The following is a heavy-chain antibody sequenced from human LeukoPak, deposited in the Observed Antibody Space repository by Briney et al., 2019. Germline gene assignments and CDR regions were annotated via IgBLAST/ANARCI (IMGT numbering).Heavy chain of an antibody. J-gene: IGHJ4*02. CDR3: TRDGYDSSGPEIGNADY. D-gene: IGHD3-22*01. V-gene: IGHV3-15*05. CDR1: GFTFSIAS. CDR2: IKTKADGGTT. Sequence: GGSLRLSCAASGFTFSIASMSWVRQAPGKGLEWVGRIKTKADGGTTDYSAPVKGRFTISRDDSTNTLFLQMNSLKTEDTAVYYCTRDGYDSSGPEIGNADYWGQGTLVTVSS.